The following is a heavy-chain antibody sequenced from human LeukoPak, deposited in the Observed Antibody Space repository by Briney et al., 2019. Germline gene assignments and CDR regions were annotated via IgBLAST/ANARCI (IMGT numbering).Heavy chain of an antibody. CDR1: GYTFTGYY. CDR3: ARDPGDYGDYDY. J-gene: IGHJ4*02. CDR2: INPNSGGT. V-gene: IGHV1-2*02. Sequence: ASVKVSCKASGYTFTGYYMHWVRQAPGQGLEWMGWINPNSGGTNYAQKFQGRVTMTRDTSISTAYVEVSRLRSDDTAVYYCARDPGDYGDYDYWGQGTLVTVSS. D-gene: IGHD4-17*01.